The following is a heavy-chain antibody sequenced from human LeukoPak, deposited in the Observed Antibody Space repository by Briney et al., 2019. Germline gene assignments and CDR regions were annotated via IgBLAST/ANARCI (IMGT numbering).Heavy chain of an antibody. CDR1: GFTFSSYA. V-gene: IGHV3-21*01. J-gene: IGHJ4*02. Sequence: PGGSLRLSCAASGFTFSSYAMSWVRQAPGKGLEWVSSISSSRSYKYYTDSVKGRFTISRDNAKNSLYLQMNSLGAEDTAVYYCARAFGGNSDWGFDYWGQGTLVTVSS. CDR3: ARAFGGNSDWGFDY. CDR2: ISSSRSYK. D-gene: IGHD4-23*01.